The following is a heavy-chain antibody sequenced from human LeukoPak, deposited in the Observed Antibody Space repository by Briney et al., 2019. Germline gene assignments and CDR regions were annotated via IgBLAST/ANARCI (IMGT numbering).Heavy chain of an antibody. J-gene: IGHJ4*02. V-gene: IGHV3-66*01. CDR2: IYSGGST. Sequence: GGSLRLSCAASGFTVSSNYMSWARQAPGKGLEWVSVIYSGGSTYYADSVKGRFTISRDNSKNTLYLQMNSLRAEDTAVYYCARLGLLSGSGSFDHWGQGTLVTVSS. CDR1: GFTVSSNY. D-gene: IGHD3-10*01. CDR3: ARLGLLSGSGSFDH.